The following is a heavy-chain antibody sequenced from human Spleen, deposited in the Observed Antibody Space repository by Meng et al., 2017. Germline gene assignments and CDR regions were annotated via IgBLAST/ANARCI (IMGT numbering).Heavy chain of an antibody. CDR2: FNSDGGST. Sequence: GESLKISCAASRFPFSTYWMHWVRQAPGKGLVWVSRFNSDGGSTRYADSEKGRFSIYRDNAKNTLDLKIDSLRAEDTAVYYCANAPRLSDSWGFGYWGQGTLVTVSS. CDR1: RFPFSTYW. J-gene: IGHJ4*02. V-gene: IGHV3-74*01. CDR3: ANAPRLSDSWGFGY. D-gene: IGHD3-16*01.